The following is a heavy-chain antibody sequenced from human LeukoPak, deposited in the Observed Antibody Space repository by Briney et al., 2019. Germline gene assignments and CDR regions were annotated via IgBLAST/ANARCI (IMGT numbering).Heavy chain of an antibody. CDR3: ARPRSTSGWDGDFDY. D-gene: IGHD6-19*01. CDR2: IHNSGTT. V-gene: IGHV4-59*12. CDR1: GGSISTYY. Sequence: SETLSLTCTVSGGSISTYYWSWIRQSPGRGLEWIGYIHNSGTTNYNPSLKSRVTMSVDTSKNQFSLNLSSVTAADTAVYYCARPRSTSGWDGDFDYWGQGTLVTVSS. J-gene: IGHJ4*02.